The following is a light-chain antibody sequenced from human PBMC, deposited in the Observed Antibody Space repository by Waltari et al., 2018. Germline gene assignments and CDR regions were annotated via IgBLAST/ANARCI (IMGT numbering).Light chain of an antibody. Sequence: QSVLTQPPPVSGAPGQTVTLPCTGSSSNIGAGHDLHWYQQPPGTAPKLLIHGNSNRPSGAPDRFSGSKSGTSASLAITGLQAEDEADYYCQSYDSSLSGVVFGGGTKLTVL. CDR1: SSNIGAGHD. CDR3: QSYDSSLSGVV. V-gene: IGLV1-40*01. CDR2: GNS. J-gene: IGLJ2*01.